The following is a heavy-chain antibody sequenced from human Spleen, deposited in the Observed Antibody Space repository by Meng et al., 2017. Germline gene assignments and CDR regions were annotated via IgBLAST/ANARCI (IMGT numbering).Heavy chain of an antibody. Sequence: GGSLRLSCAASGFTFSSYGMHWVRQAPGKGLEWVAVIWYDGSNKYYADSVKGRFTISRDNSKNTLYLQMNSLRAEDTAVYYCARGIAAAGKRTRYYYYGMDVWGQGTTVTVSS. CDR2: IWYDGSNK. J-gene: IGHJ6*02. V-gene: IGHV3-33*01. CDR3: ARGIAAAGKRTRYYYYGMDV. D-gene: IGHD6-13*01. CDR1: GFTFSSYG.